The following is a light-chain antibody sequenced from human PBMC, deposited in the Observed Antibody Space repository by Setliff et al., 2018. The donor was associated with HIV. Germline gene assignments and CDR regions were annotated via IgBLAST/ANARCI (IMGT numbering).Light chain of an antibody. V-gene: IGLV1-44*01. CDR1: SSNIGTNP. CDR2: SDN. CDR3: AAWDDSLNGQV. Sequence: QSALTQPPSASGTPGQRITISCSGSSSNIGTNPVNWYQQVPGTAPKLLIYSDNQRPSGVPDRFSGSKSGTSASLAISGLQSEDEADYYCAAWDDSLNGQVFGTGTRSPS. J-gene: IGLJ1*01.